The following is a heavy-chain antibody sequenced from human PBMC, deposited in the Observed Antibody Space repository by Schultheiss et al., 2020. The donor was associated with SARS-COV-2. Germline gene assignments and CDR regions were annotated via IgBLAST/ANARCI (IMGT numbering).Heavy chain of an antibody. CDR3: AKGQIQYVHYMDV. J-gene: IGHJ6*03. V-gene: IGHV3-23*01. Sequence: GGSLRLSCAASGFTFSSYSMNWVRQAPGKGLEWVSAISGSGGSTYYADSVKGRFTISRDNSKNTLYLQMNSLRAEDTAVYYCAKGQIQYVHYMDVWGKGTTVTVSS. D-gene: IGHD4-11*01. CDR1: GFTFSSYS. CDR2: ISGSGGST.